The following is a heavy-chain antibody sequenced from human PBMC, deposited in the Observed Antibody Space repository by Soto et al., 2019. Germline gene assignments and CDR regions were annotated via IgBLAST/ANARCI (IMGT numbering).Heavy chain of an antibody. CDR1: GDTLTNYA. CDR2: TSPIFGTP. CDR3: SLYYYASSGYSWAYVDL. V-gene: IGHV1-69*06. J-gene: IGHJ2*01. Sequence: QVQVVQSGAEAKRPGSSVKVSCKASGDTLTNYAIQWVRQARGQGLEWLGRTSPIFGTPNYAPKFQGRVTITADTATRTVYMQLSSLTSEDTAIYYFSLYYYASSGYSWAYVDLWGRGTLVTVSS. D-gene: IGHD3-22*01.